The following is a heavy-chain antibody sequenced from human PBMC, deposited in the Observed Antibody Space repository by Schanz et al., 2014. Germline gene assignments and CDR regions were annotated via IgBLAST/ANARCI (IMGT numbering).Heavy chain of an antibody. CDR1: GYTFPSYG. D-gene: IGHD2-15*01. CDR3: ARGGVVVVTAALNWFDP. Sequence: QVQLVQSGREVKKPGASVKVSCKASGYTFPSYGISWVRQAPGQGLEWMGWINTNNGDPTYAQGFTGRFVFSLDTSVSTAYLQISSLKAEDTAVYYCARGGVVVVTAALNWFDPWGQGTLVTVSS. CDR2: INTNNGDP. J-gene: IGHJ5*02. V-gene: IGHV7-4-1*02.